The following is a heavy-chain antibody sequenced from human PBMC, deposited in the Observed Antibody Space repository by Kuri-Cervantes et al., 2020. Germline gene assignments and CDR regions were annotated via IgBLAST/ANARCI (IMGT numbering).Heavy chain of an antibody. J-gene: IGHJ5*02. CDR1: GGPISSSSYY. Sequence: SETLSLTCTVSGGPISSSSYYWGWIRQPPGKGLEWIGSIYYSGSTYYNPSLKSRVTISVDTSKNQFSLKLSSVTAADTAVYYCARSPFDWLSQTIEYNWFDPWGQGTLVTVSS. D-gene: IGHD3-9*01. V-gene: IGHV4-39*01. CDR2: IYYSGST. CDR3: ARSPFDWLSQTIEYNWFDP.